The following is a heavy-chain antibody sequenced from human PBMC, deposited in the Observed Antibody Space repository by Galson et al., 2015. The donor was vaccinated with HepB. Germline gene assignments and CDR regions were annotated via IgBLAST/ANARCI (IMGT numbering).Heavy chain of an antibody. CDR3: ATEDPTVTHNYYMDV. V-gene: IGHV1-24*01. J-gene: IGHJ6*03. D-gene: IGHD4-11*01. CDR1: GYTLTELP. CDR2: FDPEDGET. Sequence: SVKVSCKVSGYTLTELPMHWVRQAPGKGLEWMGGFDPEDGETIYAQKFQGRVTMTEDTSTDTAYMELSSLRSEDTAVYYCATEDPTVTHNYYMDVWGKGTTVTVSS.